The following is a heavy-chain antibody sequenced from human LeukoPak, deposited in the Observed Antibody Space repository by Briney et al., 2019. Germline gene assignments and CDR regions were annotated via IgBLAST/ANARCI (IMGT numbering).Heavy chain of an antibody. CDR3: ANVDCSSTSCSPV. Sequence: GGSLRLSCAASGFTFSSYWMSWVRQAPGKGLEWVANIKQDGSEKYYVDSVKGRFTISRDNAKNSLYLQMNSLRAEDTAVYYCANVDCSSTSCSPVWGKGTTVTVSS. CDR2: IKQDGSEK. V-gene: IGHV3-7*01. CDR1: GFTFSSYW. J-gene: IGHJ6*04. D-gene: IGHD2-2*01.